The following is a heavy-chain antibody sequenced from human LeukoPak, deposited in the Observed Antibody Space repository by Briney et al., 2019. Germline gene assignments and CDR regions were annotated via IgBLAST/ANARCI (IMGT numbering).Heavy chain of an antibody. CDR2: ISGDGGTT. J-gene: IGHJ4*02. CDR1: GFAFCDFS. CDR3: ASQGGPRYSNSFSTAYFDY. Sequence: SGGSLRLSCAASGFAFCDFSMHWVRHAPGKGLEWVSLISGDGGTTHYGDSAKGRFTISRDNSKNTLYLQMNSLRVEDTAVYYCASQGGPRYSNSFSTAYFDYRGQGTLVTVSS. D-gene: IGHD6-6*01. V-gene: IGHV3-43*02.